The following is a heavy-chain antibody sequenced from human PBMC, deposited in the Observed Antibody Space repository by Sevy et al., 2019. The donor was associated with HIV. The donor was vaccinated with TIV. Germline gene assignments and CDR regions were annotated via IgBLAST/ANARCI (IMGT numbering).Heavy chain of an antibody. Sequence: GGSLRLSCAASGFTVSGNYMSWVRQAPGKGLGWVSVIYSDGDTDYADSVKGRFTLSRDISKNTLYLQMNSLRAEDTAAYYCARGAAAYAFNIWGQGTMVTVSS. V-gene: IGHV3-53*01. CDR3: ARGAAAYAFNI. CDR2: IYSDGDT. D-gene: IGHD6-13*01. J-gene: IGHJ3*02. CDR1: GFTVSGNY.